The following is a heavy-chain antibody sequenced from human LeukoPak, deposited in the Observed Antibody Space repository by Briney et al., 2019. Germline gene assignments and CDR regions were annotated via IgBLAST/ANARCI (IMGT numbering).Heavy chain of an antibody. D-gene: IGHD1-26*01. CDR3: ARLGATNWLDP. CDR2: IYYSGST. CDR1: GGSISSGGYY. J-gene: IGHJ5*02. V-gene: IGHV4-61*08. Sequence: SETLSLTCTVSGGSISSGGYYWSWIRQPPGKGLEWIGHIYYSGSTNYNPSLKSRVTISVDTSKNQFSLKLSSVTAADTAVYYCARLGATNWLDPWGQGTLVTVSS.